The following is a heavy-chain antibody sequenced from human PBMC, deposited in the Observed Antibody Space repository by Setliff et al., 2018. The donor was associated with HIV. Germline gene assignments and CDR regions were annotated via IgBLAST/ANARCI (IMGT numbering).Heavy chain of an antibody. CDR1: GGSFSGYY. V-gene: IGHV4-34*01. J-gene: IGHJ4*02. CDR3: ARSNYDSSFDY. Sequence: SETLSLTCAVYGGSFSGYYWSWIRQPPEKVLAWIGEINHSGSTNYNPSLKSRVNISVDTSKNQFSLKLTSVTAADTAVYYCARSNYDSSFDYWGQGTLVTVSS. D-gene: IGHD3-22*01. CDR2: INHSGST.